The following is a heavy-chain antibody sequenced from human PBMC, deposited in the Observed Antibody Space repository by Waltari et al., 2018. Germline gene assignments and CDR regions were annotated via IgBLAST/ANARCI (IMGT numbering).Heavy chain of an antibody. V-gene: IGHV3-23*01. Sequence: EVQLLESGGGLVQPGGSLRLSCAASGFTFSSYAMSWVRQAPGKGLEWVSAISGSGGSTYYADSVEGRFTISRDNSKNTLYLQMNSLRAEDTAVYYCAKDPSPTYYYGSGSYPNWFDPWGQGTLVTVSS. J-gene: IGHJ5*02. CDR2: ISGSGGST. CDR3: AKDPSPTYYYGSGSYPNWFDP. CDR1: GFTFSSYA. D-gene: IGHD3-10*01.